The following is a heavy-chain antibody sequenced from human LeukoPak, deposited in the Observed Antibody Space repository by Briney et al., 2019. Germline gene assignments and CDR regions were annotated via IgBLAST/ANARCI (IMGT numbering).Heavy chain of an antibody. Sequence: GGSLRLSCAASGFTFSNFAMHWVRQAPGKGLEWVAVISYDGDNKYFADSVKGRFTISRDNSKNTLFLQMNSLRPEDTAIYHCASNAYSYGHLTLAADYWGQGTLVTVSS. D-gene: IGHD5-18*01. CDR1: GFTFSNFA. V-gene: IGHV3-30*04. CDR3: ASNAYSYGHLTLAADY. J-gene: IGHJ4*02. CDR2: ISYDGDNK.